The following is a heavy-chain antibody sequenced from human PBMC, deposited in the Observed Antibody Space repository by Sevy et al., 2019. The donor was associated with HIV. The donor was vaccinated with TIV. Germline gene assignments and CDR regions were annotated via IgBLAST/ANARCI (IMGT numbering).Heavy chain of an antibody. Sequence: GGSLRLSCAASGFTFDDNDMHWVRQAPGKGLEWVSGISWNSGNIGYADSVKGRFTISRDNAKNSLYLQMNSLRAEDTALYYCAKDRDIVVVVPATAAFDIWGQGTMVTVSS. D-gene: IGHD2-15*01. CDR3: AKDRDIVVVVPATAAFDI. CDR2: ISWNSGNI. V-gene: IGHV3-9*01. J-gene: IGHJ3*02. CDR1: GFTFDDND.